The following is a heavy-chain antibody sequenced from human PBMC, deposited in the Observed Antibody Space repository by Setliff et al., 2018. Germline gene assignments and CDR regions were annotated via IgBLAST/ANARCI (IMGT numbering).Heavy chain of an antibody. D-gene: IGHD6-19*01. CDR1: GFTFSSYA. CDR2: ISSSGSTI. Sequence: GGSLRLSCAASGFTFSSYAMSWVRQAPGKGLEWVSYISSSGSTIYYADSVKGRFTISRDNAKNSLYLQMNSLRAEDTAVYYCAKELAVAGSCIDYWGQGTLVTVSS. CDR3: AKELAVAGSCIDY. J-gene: IGHJ4*02. V-gene: IGHV3-48*04.